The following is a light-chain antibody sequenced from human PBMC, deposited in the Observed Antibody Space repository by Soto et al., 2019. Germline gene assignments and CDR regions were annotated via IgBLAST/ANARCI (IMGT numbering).Light chain of an antibody. CDR1: NSNIGSNT. CDR3: AAWEASLSGPV. V-gene: IGLV1-44*01. J-gene: IGLJ2*01. Sequence: LTQPPSASGTPGQRVTISWSGRNSNIGSNTVNWYQQLPGAAPNLLIYSNNKRPPGVPDRFSGSKSGASASLAISGLQSEDEADYYCAAWEASLSGPVFGGGTKLTVL. CDR2: SNN.